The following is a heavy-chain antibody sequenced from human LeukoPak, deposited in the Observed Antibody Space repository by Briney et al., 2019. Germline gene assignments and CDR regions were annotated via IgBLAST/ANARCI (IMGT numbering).Heavy chain of an antibody. CDR1: GFIFSSYG. Sequence: PGRSLRLSCAASGFIFSSYGMHWVRQAPGKGLEWVAVISYDGSNKYYADSVKGRFTISRDNSKNTLYLQMNSLRAEDTAVYYCAKGPSYDILTGIFDYWGQGTLVTVSS. J-gene: IGHJ4*02. V-gene: IGHV3-30*18. CDR3: AKGPSYDILTGIFDY. D-gene: IGHD3-9*01. CDR2: ISYDGSNK.